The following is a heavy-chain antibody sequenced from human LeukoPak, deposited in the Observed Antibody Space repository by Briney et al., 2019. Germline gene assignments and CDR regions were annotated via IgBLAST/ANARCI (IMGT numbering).Heavy chain of an antibody. V-gene: IGHV4-4*07. Sequence: SETLSLTCTASGGSISSYYWSWIRQPAGKGLEWIGRIYTSGSTNYNPSLKSRVTMSVDTSKNQFSLKLSSVTAADTAVYYCARDEYSSRTNWFDPWGQGTLVTVSS. D-gene: IGHD6-6*01. J-gene: IGHJ5*02. CDR3: ARDEYSSRTNWFDP. CDR1: GGSISSYY. CDR2: IYTSGST.